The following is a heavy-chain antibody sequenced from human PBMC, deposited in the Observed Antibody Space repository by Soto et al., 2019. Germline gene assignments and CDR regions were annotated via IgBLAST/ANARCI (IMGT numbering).Heavy chain of an antibody. V-gene: IGHV2-5*02. Sequence: QITLKESGPTLAKPTQTVTLTCTFSGFSLSTSGVGVGWIRQPSGKALEWLALIYWDDDKRYSPSLKSRLTITKDTSKDQVVLTMTNMDPVDTATYYRAHSGYSYCYADYWGQGTLVTFSS. D-gene: IGHD5-18*01. CDR3: AHSGYSYCYADY. CDR2: IYWDDDK. CDR1: GFSLSTSGVG. J-gene: IGHJ4*02.